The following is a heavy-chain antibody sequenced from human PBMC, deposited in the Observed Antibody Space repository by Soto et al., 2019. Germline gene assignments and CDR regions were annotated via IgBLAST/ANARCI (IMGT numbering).Heavy chain of an antibody. Sequence: QVTLKESGPVLVKPTETLTLTCTVSGFSLSNARMGVSWIRQPQGKALEWLAHIFSNDEKSYSTSLKSRLTISKDTSKSQVVLTMTNMDPVDTATYYCARTLGYCSGGSCYGNWFDPWGQGTLVTVSS. D-gene: IGHD2-15*01. CDR1: GFSLSNARMG. V-gene: IGHV2-26*01. J-gene: IGHJ5*02. CDR3: ARTLGYCSGGSCYGNWFDP. CDR2: IFSNDEK.